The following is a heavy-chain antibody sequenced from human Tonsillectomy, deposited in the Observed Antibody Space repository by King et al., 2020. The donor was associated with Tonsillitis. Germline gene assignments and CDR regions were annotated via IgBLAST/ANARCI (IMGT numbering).Heavy chain of an antibody. CDR1: GFSLSTSGVG. D-gene: IGHD3-16*01. V-gene: IGHV2-5*02. CDR2: IFWDDDK. CDR3: SHPKDSRHKLCNFDY. Sequence: TLKESGPTLVKPTQTLTLTCTFSGFSLSTSGVGVGWIRQPPGKALEWLALIFWDDDKLYSPSLKSRLTIHKETTKNQVVLTMTHMDPVYTATYYCSHPKDSRHKLCNFDYWGQGTLVTVSS. J-gene: IGHJ4*02.